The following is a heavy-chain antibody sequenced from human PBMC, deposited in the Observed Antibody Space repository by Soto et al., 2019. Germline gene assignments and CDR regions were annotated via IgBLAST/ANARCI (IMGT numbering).Heavy chain of an antibody. Sequence: PGGSLRRSCAASEFTFSNALMSWVRQAPGKGLEWVGRIKSKTDGGTTDYAAPVKGRFTISRDDSKNTLYLQINSLKTEDTAVYYWTTDPPVAIPYYDYGMAVWGQGPTVTVS. V-gene: IGHV3-15*01. CDR2: IKSKTDGGTT. J-gene: IGHJ6*02. D-gene: IGHD6-19*01. CDR3: TTDPPVAIPYYDYGMAV. CDR1: EFTFSNAL.